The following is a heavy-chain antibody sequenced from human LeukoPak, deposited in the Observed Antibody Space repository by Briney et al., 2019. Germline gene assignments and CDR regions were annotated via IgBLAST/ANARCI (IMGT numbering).Heavy chain of an antibody. Sequence: PGGSLRLSCVASGFTFSSYGMHWVRQAPGKGLEWVAVIWYDGGNKDYADSVKGRFTISRDNSKNTRYLQMNSLRGEDTAVYYCAREWKISGDCGLDYWGQGTLVTVSS. V-gene: IGHV3-33*01. CDR1: GFTFSSYG. J-gene: IGHJ4*02. CDR3: AREWKISGDCGLDY. CDR2: IWYDGGNK. D-gene: IGHD2-21*01.